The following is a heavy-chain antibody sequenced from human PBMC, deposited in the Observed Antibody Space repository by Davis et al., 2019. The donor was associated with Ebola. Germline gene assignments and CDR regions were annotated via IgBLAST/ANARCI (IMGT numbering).Heavy chain of an antibody. V-gene: IGHV3-30*18. CDR3: AKDLSGYSGYDNYYGMDV. CDR1: GFTFSSYG. Sequence: GESLKISCAASGFTFSSYGMHWVRQAPGKGLEWVAVISYDGSNKYYADSVKGRFTISRDNSKNTLYLQMNSLRAEDTAVYYCAKDLSGYSGYDNYYGMDVWGKGTTVTVSS. CDR2: ISYDGSNK. D-gene: IGHD5-12*01. J-gene: IGHJ6*04.